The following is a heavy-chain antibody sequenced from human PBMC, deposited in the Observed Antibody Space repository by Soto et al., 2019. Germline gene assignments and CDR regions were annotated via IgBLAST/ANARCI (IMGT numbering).Heavy chain of an antibody. CDR1: GFSFCDYY. J-gene: IGHJ4*02. Sequence: QVQLVESGGGLVKPGGSLRLSCVVSGFSFCDYYMSWIRQAPGKGLEWISYISNTGSTKYYADSVKGRFTISRDNAKNSQYLQMNSLRDEDTAVDYCARDYYGDYFLDYWGQGTLVTVSS. CDR2: ISNTGSTK. V-gene: IGHV3-11*01. CDR3: ARDYYGDYFLDY. D-gene: IGHD4-17*01.